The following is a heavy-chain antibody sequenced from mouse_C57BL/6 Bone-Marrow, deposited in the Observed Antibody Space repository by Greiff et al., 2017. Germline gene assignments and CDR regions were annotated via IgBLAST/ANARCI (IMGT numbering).Heavy chain of an antibody. CDR1: GYTFTSYW. Sequence: QVHVKQPGAELVMPVASVKLSCKASGYTFTSYWMHWVKQRPGQGLEWIGEFDPSDSYTNYNQKFKGKSTLTVDKSSSTAYMQLSSLTSEDSAVYYCARPYGNYTWFAYWGQGTLVTVSA. J-gene: IGHJ3*01. D-gene: IGHD2-1*01. CDR3: ARPYGNYTWFAY. V-gene: IGHV1-69*01. CDR2: FDPSDSYT.